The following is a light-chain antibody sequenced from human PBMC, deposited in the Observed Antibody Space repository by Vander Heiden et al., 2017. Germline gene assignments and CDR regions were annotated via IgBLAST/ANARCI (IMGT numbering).Light chain of an antibody. CDR1: SSNIGSQT. CDR3: AVRDDNLRAVV. J-gene: IGLJ3*02. V-gene: IGLV1-44*01. Sequence: QSVLTQPPSASGTPGQRFSISCSGRSSNIGSQTVNWYQQYPGAAPKLLIYLDHQRPSGVADRFSGSKSGTSASLAISGLQYEDEADYYCAVRDDNLRAVVFGGGTKLTVL. CDR2: LDH.